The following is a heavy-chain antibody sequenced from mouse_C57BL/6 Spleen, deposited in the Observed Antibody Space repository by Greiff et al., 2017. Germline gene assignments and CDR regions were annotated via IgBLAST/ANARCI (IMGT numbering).Heavy chain of an antibody. J-gene: IGHJ2*01. CDR1: GFTFSDYY. D-gene: IGHD1-1*01. V-gene: IGHV5-16*01. Sequence: EVMLVESEGGLVQPGSSMKLSCTASGFTFSDYYMAWVRQVPEKGLEWVANINYDGSSTYYLDSLKSRFIISRDNAKNILYLQMSSLKSEDTATYYCARDGGTTGFDYWGQGTTLTVSS. CDR2: INYDGSST. CDR3: ARDGGTTGFDY.